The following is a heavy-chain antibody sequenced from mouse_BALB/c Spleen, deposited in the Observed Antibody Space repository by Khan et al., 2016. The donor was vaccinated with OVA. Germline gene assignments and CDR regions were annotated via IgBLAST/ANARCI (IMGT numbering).Heavy chain of an antibody. V-gene: IGHV1S81*02. CDR3: ASLYYSWFAD. J-gene: IGHJ3*01. CDR1: GYTFTYYW. CDR2: INPTNGRS. D-gene: IGHD2-1*01. Sequence: QVQLQQSGVELVKPGASVKLSCKASGYTFTYYWMHWVKQRPGQGLEWIGEINPTNGRSNYNEKFKNKATLTVDKSSSTAYMQLSSLTSEDSAVYYCASLYYSWFADWGQGTLVTVSA.